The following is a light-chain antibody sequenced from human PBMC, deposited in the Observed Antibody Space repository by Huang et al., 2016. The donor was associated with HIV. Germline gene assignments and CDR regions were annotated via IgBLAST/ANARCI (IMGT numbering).Light chain of an antibody. Sequence: DVVMTQFPLSLPVTLGQPASLFCKSSQSLVSNDGDIYLNWFQHSPGQSPRRLIYLISKRDSGVPDRFSGSGAGTLCALRINRVEAEDVAIYYCMQGTHWPGTCGQGTNLEI. J-gene: IGKJ1*01. CDR3: MQGTHWPGT. CDR1: QSLVSNDGDIY. CDR2: LIS. V-gene: IGKV2-30*01.